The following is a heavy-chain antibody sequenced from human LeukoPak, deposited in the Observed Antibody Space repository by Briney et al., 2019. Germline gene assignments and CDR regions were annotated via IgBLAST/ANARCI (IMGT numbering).Heavy chain of an antibody. J-gene: IGHJ4*02. D-gene: IGHD6-19*01. Sequence: GGSLRLSCAASGFTFSSYWMHWVRQAPGKGLVWVSRINSDGSSTIHADSVKGRFTISRDNAKHTLYLQMTSMRAEDTAVYYCAREVYSSGWSSFDYWGQGTLVTVSS. V-gene: IGHV3-74*01. CDR3: AREVYSSGWSSFDY. CDR1: GFTFSSYW. CDR2: INSDGSST.